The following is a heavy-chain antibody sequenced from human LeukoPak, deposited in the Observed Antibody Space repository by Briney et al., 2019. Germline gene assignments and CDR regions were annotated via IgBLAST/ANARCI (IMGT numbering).Heavy chain of an antibody. D-gene: IGHD2-2*01. CDR2: IEQDGGEE. V-gene: IGHV3-7*03. J-gene: IGHJ4*02. CDR1: GFRSTYYW. Sequence: GGSLRLSCVVSGFRSTYYWMTWVRQAPGKGLEWVANIEQDGGEEYYVDSVKGRFTISRDNSKNTLYLQMNSLRAEDTAVYYCARAQVAGYCSSTSCPYYFDYWGQGTLVTVSS. CDR3: ARAQVAGYCSSTSCPYYFDY.